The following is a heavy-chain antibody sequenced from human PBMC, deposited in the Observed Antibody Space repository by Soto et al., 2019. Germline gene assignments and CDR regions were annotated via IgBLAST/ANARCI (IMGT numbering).Heavy chain of an antibody. CDR1: GYTFTSYY. CDR3: VRDLVRVGASDYYYGMDV. CDR2: INPSGGST. V-gene: IGHV1-46*01. J-gene: IGHJ6*02. D-gene: IGHD1-26*01. Sequence: ASVKVSCKASGYTFTSYYMHWVRQAPGQGLEWMGIINPSGGSTSYAQKFQGRVTMTRDTSTSTVYMELSSLRSEDTAVYYCVRDLVRVGASDYYYGMDVWGQGTTVTVSS.